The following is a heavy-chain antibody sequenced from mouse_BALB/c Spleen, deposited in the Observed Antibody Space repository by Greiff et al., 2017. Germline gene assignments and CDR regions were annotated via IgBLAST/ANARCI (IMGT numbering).Heavy chain of an antibody. CDR2: ISDGGSYT. CDR1: GFTFSDYY. V-gene: IGHV5-4*02. D-gene: IGHD1-1*01. J-gene: IGHJ2*01. Sequence: DVHLVESGGGLVKPGGSLKLSCAASGFTFSDYYMYWVRQTPEKRLEWVATISDGGSYTYYPDSVKGRFTISRDNAKNNLYLQMSSLKSEDTAMYYCARGDYGSSPYFDYWGQGTTLTVSS. CDR3: ARGDYGSSPYFDY.